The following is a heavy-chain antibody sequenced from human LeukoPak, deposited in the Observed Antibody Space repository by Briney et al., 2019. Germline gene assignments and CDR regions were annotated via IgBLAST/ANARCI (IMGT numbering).Heavy chain of an antibody. V-gene: IGHV3-23*01. CDR1: GFTFGSYG. Sequence: PGGSLRLSCAASGFTFGSYGMSWVRQAPGKGLEWVSAISGSGGTTYYADSVKGRFTISRDNSKNTLYLQMNSLRAEDTAVYYCAKSPPRDCSSTSCSRLYYFDYWGQGTLVTVSS. CDR3: AKSPPRDCSSTSCSRLYYFDY. D-gene: IGHD2-2*01. CDR2: ISGSGGTT. J-gene: IGHJ4*02.